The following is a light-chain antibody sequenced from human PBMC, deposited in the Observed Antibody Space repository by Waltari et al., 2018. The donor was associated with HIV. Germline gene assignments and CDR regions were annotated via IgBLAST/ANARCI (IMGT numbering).Light chain of an antibody. J-gene: IGLJ2*01. CDR3: QVWDSSSDLVV. CDR1: NVGSKT. CDR2: DDS. Sequence: SYVLTQPPSVSVAPGQTARITCGGNNVGSKTGTWYQPKPGQAPVLVVYDDSDRPSGIPERFSGSNSGNTATLTISRVEAGDEADYYCQVWDSSSDLVVFGGGTKLTVL. V-gene: IGLV3-21*02.